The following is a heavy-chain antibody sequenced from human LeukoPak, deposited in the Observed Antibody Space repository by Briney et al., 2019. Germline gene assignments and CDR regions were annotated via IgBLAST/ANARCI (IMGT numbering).Heavy chain of an antibody. V-gene: IGHV3-23*01. CDR1: GFSFSRYD. Sequence: GGSVSLSCAASGFSFSRYDMSWVRQAPGKGLEWVAAITVSDSGGRTYYADSVKGRFTISRDDSKSTLYLQMNSLRAEDTAVYYCAKEDTRTKVYFAYWGQEALVTVSS. J-gene: IGHJ4*02. CDR3: AKEDTRTKVYFAY. CDR2: ITVSDSGGRT. D-gene: IGHD4-17*01.